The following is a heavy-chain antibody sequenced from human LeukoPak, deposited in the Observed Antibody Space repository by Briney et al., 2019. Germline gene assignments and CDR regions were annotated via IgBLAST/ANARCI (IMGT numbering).Heavy chain of an antibody. CDR2: ICYSGST. Sequence: SETLSLTCTVSGDSISSYYWSWIRQPPGKGLERIGYICYSGSTNYNPSLKSRVTISVDTSKNQFSLKLSSVTAADTAVYYCARSEQSQLVSPGGPFDYWGQGTLVTVSS. CDR3: ARSEQSQLVSPGGPFDY. CDR1: GDSISSYY. D-gene: IGHD6-13*01. V-gene: IGHV4-59*08. J-gene: IGHJ4*02.